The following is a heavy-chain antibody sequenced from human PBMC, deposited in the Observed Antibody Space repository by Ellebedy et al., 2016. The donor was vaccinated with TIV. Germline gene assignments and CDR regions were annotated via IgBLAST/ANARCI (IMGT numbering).Heavy chain of an antibody. J-gene: IGHJ4*02. CDR2: ISSNGGST. D-gene: IGHD3-10*01. CDR3: VKALLYYYGSGSYYDY. Sequence: GESLKISCSASGFTFSSNAMHWVRQAPGKGLEYVSAISSNGGSTYYADSVKGRFTISRDNSKNTLYLQMSSLRAEDTAVYYCVKALLYYYGSGSYYDYWGQGTLVTVSS. V-gene: IGHV3-64D*06. CDR1: GFTFSSNA.